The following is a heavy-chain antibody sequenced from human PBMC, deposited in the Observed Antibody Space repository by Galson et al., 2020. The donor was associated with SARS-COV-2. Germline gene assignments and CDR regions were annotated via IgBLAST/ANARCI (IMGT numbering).Heavy chain of an antibody. D-gene: IGHD3-22*01. CDR3: ARGGTHITMMVVVITYREYYFDD. CDR2: INHSGST. CDR1: GGSFSGYY. Sequence: SETLSLTCAVYGGSFSGYYWSWIRQPPGKGLEWIGEINHSGSTNYNPSLKSRVTISVDTSKNQFSLKLSSVTAADTAVYYCARGGTHITMMVVVITYREYYFDDWGQGTLVTVSS. V-gene: IGHV4-34*01. J-gene: IGHJ4*02.